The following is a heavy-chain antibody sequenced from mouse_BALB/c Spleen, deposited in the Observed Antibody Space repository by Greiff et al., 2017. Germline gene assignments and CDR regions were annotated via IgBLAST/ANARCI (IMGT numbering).Heavy chain of an antibody. CDR3: AREGYGYRYFDV. CDR2: IDPFNGGT. J-gene: IGHJ1*01. D-gene: IGHD2-10*02. Sequence: QLQESGPELMKPGASVKISCKASGYSFTSYYMHWVKQSHGKSLEWIGYIDPFNGGTSYNQKFKGKATLTVDKSSSTAYMHLSSLTSEDSAVYYCAREGYGYRYFDVWGAGTTVTVSS. CDR1: GYSFTSYY. V-gene: IGHV1S135*01.